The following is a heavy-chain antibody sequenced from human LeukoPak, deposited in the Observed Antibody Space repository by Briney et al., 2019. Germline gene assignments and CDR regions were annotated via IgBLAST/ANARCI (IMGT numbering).Heavy chain of an antibody. CDR3: ARRHYYDSSGPTFDAFDI. Sequence: PSETLSLTCTVSGASISSGGYYWSWIRQHPGKGLEWIGYIFYSGSTYYNPSLKSRVTISVDTSKNQFSLKLSSVTAADTAVYYCARRHYYDSSGPTFDAFDIWGQGTMVTVSS. CDR2: IFYSGST. V-gene: IGHV4-31*03. CDR1: GASISSGGYY. J-gene: IGHJ3*02. D-gene: IGHD3-22*01.